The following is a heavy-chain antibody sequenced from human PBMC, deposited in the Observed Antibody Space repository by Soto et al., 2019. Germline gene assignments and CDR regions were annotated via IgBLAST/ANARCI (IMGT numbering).Heavy chain of an antibody. D-gene: IGHD3-22*01. J-gene: IGHJ2*01. V-gene: IGHV4-4*07. Sequence: ETLSLTCTVSGGSISSYYWSWIRQPAGKGLEWIGRIYTSGSTNYNPSLKSRVTMSVDTSKNQFSLKLSSVTAADTAVYYCARDSYYYDSSGYYYVWYFDLWGRGTLVTVSS. CDR1: GGSISSYY. CDR3: ARDSYYYDSSGYYYVWYFDL. CDR2: IYTSGST.